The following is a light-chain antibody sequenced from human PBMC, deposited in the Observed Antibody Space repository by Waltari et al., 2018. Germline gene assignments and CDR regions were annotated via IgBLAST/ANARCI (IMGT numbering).Light chain of an antibody. CDR3: SSFAGSSQML. Sequence: QSALTQPPSASGSPGQSVTISCTGTSSDVGGFDYVSWYQQHPGKVPRFMIYEVSKRPAGVPDRFSGLKSGNTASLTVSGLQVEDEADYYCSSFAGSSQMLFGGGTKLTVL. V-gene: IGLV2-8*01. J-gene: IGLJ2*01. CDR2: EVS. CDR1: SSDVGGFDY.